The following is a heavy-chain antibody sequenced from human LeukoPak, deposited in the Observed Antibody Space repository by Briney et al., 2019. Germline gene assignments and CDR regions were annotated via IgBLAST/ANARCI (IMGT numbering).Heavy chain of an antibody. CDR3: ARHSWGGYYHDY. CDR1: GGSISGYC. Sequence: SESLSLTRNVSGGSISGYCWRWVRQPPGGGLGWIGYIYHSGGTAYNPSLKSRVTISVDTSKNQFSLRLSSVTAADTAVYYCARHSWGGYYHDYWGQGTLVTVSS. CDR2: IYHSGGT. D-gene: IGHD3-16*01. V-gene: IGHV4-59*08. J-gene: IGHJ4*02.